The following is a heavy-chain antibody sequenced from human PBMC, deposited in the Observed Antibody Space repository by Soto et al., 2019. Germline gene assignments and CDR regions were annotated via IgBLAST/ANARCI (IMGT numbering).Heavy chain of an antibody. CDR2: INASNGNT. CDR1: GYTFTSYY. CDR3: ARDCPYYYDSSGYFARSLDY. V-gene: IGHV1-3*01. J-gene: IGHJ4*02. D-gene: IGHD3-22*01. Sequence: PSVKVSCKASGYTFTSYYMHWVRQAPGQGLERMGRINASNGNTKYSQKFQGRVTLTRDTSASTAYMELSSLRSEDTAVYYCARDCPYYYDSSGYFARSLDYWGQGTLVTVSS.